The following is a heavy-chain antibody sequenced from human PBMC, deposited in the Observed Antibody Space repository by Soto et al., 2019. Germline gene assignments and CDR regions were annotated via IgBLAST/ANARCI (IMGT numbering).Heavy chain of an antibody. CDR1: GYTFGNYG. D-gene: IGHD2-15*01. J-gene: IGHJ4*02. CDR2: ISVYHGNT. CDR3: AKDCSGASCGFDI. Sequence: QVQLVQSGTEVKKPGASLKVSCKASGYTFGNYGISCVRQAPGQGFEWWGWISVYHGNTVHAQKYRGRVNMTTDTSTSTAYMELGSLKSDATAIYYCAKDCSGASCGFDIWGQGTLVTVSS. V-gene: IGHV1-18*01.